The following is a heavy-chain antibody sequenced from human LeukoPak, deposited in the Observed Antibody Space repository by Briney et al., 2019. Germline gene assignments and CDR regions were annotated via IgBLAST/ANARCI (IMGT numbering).Heavy chain of an antibody. CDR2: ISGSGGST. CDR1: GFTFSSYA. D-gene: IGHD1-1*01. Sequence: PGGSLRLSCAASGFTFSSYAMSWVRQAPGKGLEWVSAISGSGGSTYYADSVKGRFTISRDNAKNSLYLQMNSLRAEDTAVYYCARDTNWNGGGFDPWGQGTLVTVSS. CDR3: ARDTNWNGGGFDP. J-gene: IGHJ5*02. V-gene: IGHV3-23*01.